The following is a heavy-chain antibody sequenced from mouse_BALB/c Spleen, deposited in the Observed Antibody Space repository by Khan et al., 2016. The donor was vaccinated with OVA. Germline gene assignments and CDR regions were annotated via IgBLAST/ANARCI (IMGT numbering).Heavy chain of an antibody. Sequence: EVQLQQSGPELMKPGTSVKISCKASGYSFTTYYIHWVMQSHGKSLEWIGYFDPFRGDTTLNQKFKGKATLTEDKSSSTAYIRLSNLTSEDSAINYCARHGYVAWFTYWGQGTLVTVAA. CDR1: GYSFTTYY. CDR3: ARHGYVAWFTY. D-gene: IGHD2-2*01. CDR2: FDPFRGDT. V-gene: IGHV1S135*01. J-gene: IGHJ3*01.